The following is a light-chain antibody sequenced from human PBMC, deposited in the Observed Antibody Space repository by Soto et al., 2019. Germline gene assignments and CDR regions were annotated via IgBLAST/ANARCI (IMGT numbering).Light chain of an antibody. J-gene: IGKJ1*01. CDR1: QSVSTN. CDR3: QQYNKWPLWT. CDR2: GAS. Sequence: EIVMTQSPGTLSVSPGERATLSCRASQSVSTNLAWYQQNPGQAPRLLIYGASTRATGNPARFSGRGSGTEFTLTISSLQSEDSAVYYRQQYNKWPLWTFGQGTKVEIK. V-gene: IGKV3-15*01.